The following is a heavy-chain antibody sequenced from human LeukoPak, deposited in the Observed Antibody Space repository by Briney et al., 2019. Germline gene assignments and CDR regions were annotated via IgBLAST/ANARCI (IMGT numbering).Heavy chain of an antibody. CDR2: ISSSSSYI. V-gene: IGHV3-21*01. CDR1: GFNFGSYS. D-gene: IGHD3-3*01. Sequence: GGSLRLSCAASGFNFGSYSMTWVRQAPGKGLEWVSSISSSSSYIYYADSVKGRFIISRDNAKNSLYLQMNSLRAEDTAVYYCASEGRPYYDFWSGYYHYFDYWGQGTLVTVSS. J-gene: IGHJ4*02. CDR3: ASEGRPYYDFWSGYYHYFDY.